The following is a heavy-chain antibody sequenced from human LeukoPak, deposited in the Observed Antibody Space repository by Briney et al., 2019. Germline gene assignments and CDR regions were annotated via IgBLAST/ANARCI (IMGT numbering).Heavy chain of an antibody. D-gene: IGHD3-22*01. J-gene: IGHJ4*02. CDR1: GYTFTSYY. CDR3: ARADYYDSSGYYYFDY. V-gene: IGHV1-46*01. CDR2: INPSGGST. Sequence: TSVKVSCKASGYTFTSYYMHWVRQAPGQGLEWMGIINPSGGSTSYAQKFQGRVTMTRDMTTSTVYMELSSLRSEDTAVYYCARADYYDSSGYYYFDYWGQGTLVTVSS.